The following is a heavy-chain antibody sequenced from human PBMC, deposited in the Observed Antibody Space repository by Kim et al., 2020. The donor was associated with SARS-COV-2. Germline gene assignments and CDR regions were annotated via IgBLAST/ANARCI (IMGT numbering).Heavy chain of an antibody. D-gene: IGHD2-15*01. CDR3: ARVSVNWGILAWVYFDY. Sequence: VRGRFTISRDNAKNSLYLQMNSLRAEDTAVYYCARVSVNWGILAWVYFDYWGQGTLVTVSS. V-gene: IGHV3-11*06. J-gene: IGHJ4*02.